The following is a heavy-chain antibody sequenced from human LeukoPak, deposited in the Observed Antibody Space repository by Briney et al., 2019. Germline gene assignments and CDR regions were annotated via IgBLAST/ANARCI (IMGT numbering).Heavy chain of an antibody. CDR3: TTDPPCSGGTCKWHDY. J-gene: IGHJ4*02. Sequence: KPGRSLRLSCATSGFTFNNAWMNWVRQAPGKGLEWVGRIKDKTDGGTTDYAAAVKGRFTISRDDSKNALYLQMNSLKTEDTAVYYCTTDPPCSGGTCKWHDYWGQGTLVTVSS. CDR1: GFTFNNAW. V-gene: IGHV3-15*01. D-gene: IGHD2-15*01. CDR2: IKDKTDGGTT.